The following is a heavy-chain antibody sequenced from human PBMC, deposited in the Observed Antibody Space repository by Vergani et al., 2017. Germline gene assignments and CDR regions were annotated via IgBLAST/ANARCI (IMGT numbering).Heavy chain of an antibody. CDR3: AKDARYYYGSGNPFDY. D-gene: IGHD3-10*01. V-gene: IGHV3-30*02. J-gene: IGHJ4*02. CDR2: IQFDGSNQ. CDR1: GFTLSNYD. Sequence: QVQLVESGGGVVQRGGSLRLSCATSGFTLSNYDMQWIRQGPGKGLEFVAFIQFDGSNQYYADSVKGRFTISRDNSKNTLYLQMNSLRAEDTAVYYCAKDARYYYGSGNPFDYWGQGTLVTVSS.